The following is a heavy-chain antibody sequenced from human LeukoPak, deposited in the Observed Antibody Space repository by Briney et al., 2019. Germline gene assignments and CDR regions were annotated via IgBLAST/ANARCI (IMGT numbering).Heavy chain of an antibody. CDR2: IIPIFGTA. D-gene: IGHD5-18*01. CDR3: AKAVGYTNGPE. Sequence: SVKVSSTASGGTFSSYAISWVRQAPGQGREWTGGIIPIFGTANYAQKFQGRVTITADESTSTAYMELSSLRSEDTAVYYCAKAVGYTNGPEWGQGTLVTVSS. J-gene: IGHJ4*02. CDR1: GGTFSSYA. V-gene: IGHV1-69*13.